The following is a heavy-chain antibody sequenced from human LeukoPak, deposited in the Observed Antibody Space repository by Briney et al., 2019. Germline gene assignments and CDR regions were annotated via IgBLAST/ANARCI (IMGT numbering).Heavy chain of an antibody. Sequence: GGTLRLSCAASGFTFDDYAMHWVRQAPGKGLEWVSLISWDGGSTYYADSVKGRFTISRDNSKNSLYLQMNSLRAEDTALYYCAKDSSGSYGGGWFDPWGQGTLVTVSS. CDR3: AKDSSGSYGGGWFDP. V-gene: IGHV3-43D*03. D-gene: IGHD1-26*01. J-gene: IGHJ5*02. CDR2: ISWDGGST. CDR1: GFTFDDYA.